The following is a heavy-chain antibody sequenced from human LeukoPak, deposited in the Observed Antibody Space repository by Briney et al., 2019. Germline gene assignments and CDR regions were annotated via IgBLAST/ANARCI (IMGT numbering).Heavy chain of an antibody. CDR2: INGRGIT. CDR1: GFTFSSYT. D-gene: IGHD4-17*01. V-gene: IGHV3-23*01. CDR3: AKERQTGDYFTSDY. J-gene: IGHJ4*02. Sequence: EGSLRLSCTASGFTFSSYTMSWVRQAPGEGLEWLSAINGRGITYYAGSVKGRFTISRDNSENTLYLQMNSLTVDDTAVYFCAKERQTGDYFTSDYWGQGTLVTVSS.